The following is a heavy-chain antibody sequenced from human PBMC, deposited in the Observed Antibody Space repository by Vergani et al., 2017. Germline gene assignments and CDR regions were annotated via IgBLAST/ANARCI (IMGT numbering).Heavy chain of an antibody. CDR2: VHRNGNT. CDR3: ARQNPYGSAHVDF. J-gene: IGHJ4*02. V-gene: IGHV4-38-2*01. D-gene: IGHD3-10*01. CDR1: GDSVGSGYY. Sequence: QVDLQESGPGLVKSSETLSLICAVSGDSVGSGYYLGWIRQPPGRGLEWIGCVHRNGNTYYTSSLRSRATISRDTSKNPFSLRLTSVTAADTAVYYCARQNPYGSAHVDFWGRGVLVTVSA.